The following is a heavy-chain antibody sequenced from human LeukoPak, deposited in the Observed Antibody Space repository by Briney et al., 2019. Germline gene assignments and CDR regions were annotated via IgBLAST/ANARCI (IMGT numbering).Heavy chain of an antibody. Sequence: ASVKVSCKASGGTFSSYAISWVRQAPGQGLEWMRGIIPIFGTANYAQKFQGRVTITADKSTSTAYMELSSLRSEDTAVYYCARPVYYDILTGYSGRNWFDPWGQGTLVTVSS. CDR3: ARPVYYDILTGYSGRNWFDP. J-gene: IGHJ5*02. V-gene: IGHV1-69*06. D-gene: IGHD3-9*01. CDR1: GGTFSSYA. CDR2: IIPIFGTA.